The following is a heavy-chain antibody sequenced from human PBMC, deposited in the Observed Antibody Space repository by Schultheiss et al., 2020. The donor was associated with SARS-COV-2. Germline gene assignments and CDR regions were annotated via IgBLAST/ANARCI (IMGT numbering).Heavy chain of an antibody. CDR3: ARVVVLYYYGMDV. J-gene: IGHJ6*02. Sequence: ASVKVSCKASGGTFSSYAISWVRQAPGQGLEWMGGFDPEDGETIYAQKFQGRVTMTEDTSTDTAYMELSRLRSDDTAVYYCARVVVLYYYGMDVWGQGTTVTVSS. D-gene: IGHD2-15*01. CDR2: FDPEDGET. CDR1: GGTFSSYA. V-gene: IGHV1-24*01.